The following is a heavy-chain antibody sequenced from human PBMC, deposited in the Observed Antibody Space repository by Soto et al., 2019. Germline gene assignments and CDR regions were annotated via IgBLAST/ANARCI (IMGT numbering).Heavy chain of an antibody. Sequence: QVPLVQSGAEVKKPGASVKVSCKASGYTFTSYDINWVRQATGQGLEWMGWMNPNSGNTGYAQKFQGRVTMTRNTSISTAYMELSSLRSEDTAVYYCASVAYDFWTGYYSVDPWGQGTLVTVSS. CDR2: MNPNSGNT. V-gene: IGHV1-8*01. D-gene: IGHD3-3*01. CDR3: ASVAYDFWTGYYSVDP. J-gene: IGHJ5*02. CDR1: GYTFTSYD.